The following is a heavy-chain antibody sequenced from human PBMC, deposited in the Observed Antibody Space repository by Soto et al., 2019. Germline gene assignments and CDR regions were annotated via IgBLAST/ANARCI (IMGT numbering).Heavy chain of an antibody. Sequence: QVQLQESGPGLVKPSQTLSLTCTVSGGSISSGGYYWSWIRQHPGKGLEWIGYIYHSGTTYYDPYIKSPVTIAVETSKNKFPLKLTSVTAADTAVYYCAWVRGNQLLGWFDPWGQGTLVTVSS. D-gene: IGHD2-2*01. V-gene: IGHV4-31*01. J-gene: IGHJ5*02. CDR2: IYHSGTT. CDR3: AWVRGNQLLGWFDP. CDR1: GGSISSGGYY.